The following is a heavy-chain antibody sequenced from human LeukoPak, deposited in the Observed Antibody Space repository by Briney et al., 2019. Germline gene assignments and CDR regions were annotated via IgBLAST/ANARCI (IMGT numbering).Heavy chain of an antibody. V-gene: IGHV4-59*01. D-gene: IGHD3-9*01. CDR2: IYYSGST. CDR1: GGSISSYY. CDR3: ARGNYDILTGYHYYFDY. J-gene: IGHJ4*02. Sequence: SETLSLTCTVPGGSISSYYWSWIRQPPGKGLEWIGHIYYSGSTNYNPSLKSRVTISVDTSKNQFSLKLSSVTAADTAVYYCARGNYDILTGYHYYFDYWGQGTLVTVSS.